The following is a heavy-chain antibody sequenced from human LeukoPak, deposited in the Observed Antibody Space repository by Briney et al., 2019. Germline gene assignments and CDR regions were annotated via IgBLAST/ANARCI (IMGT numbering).Heavy chain of an antibody. J-gene: IGHJ6*02. V-gene: IGHV1-69*04. CDR2: IIPILGIA. Sequence: GASVKVSCKASRGTSSSYAISWVRQPPRQGLEWMGRIIPILGIANYAQKFQGRVTITADKSTSTAYMELSSLRSEDTAVYYCARGSLYGDYELNYYYGMDVWGQGTTVTVSS. CDR1: RGTSSSYA. D-gene: IGHD4-17*01. CDR3: ARGSLYGDYELNYYYGMDV.